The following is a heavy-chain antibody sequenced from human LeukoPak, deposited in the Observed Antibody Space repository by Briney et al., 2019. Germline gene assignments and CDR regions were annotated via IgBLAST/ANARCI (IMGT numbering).Heavy chain of an antibody. J-gene: IGHJ4*02. D-gene: IGHD2-2*02. CDR1: GGSISSYY. Sequence: SETLSLTCTVSGGSISSYYWSWIRQPPGKGLEWIGYIYTSGSTNYNPSLKSRVTISVDTSKNQFSLKLSSVTAADTAVYYCARRRGYCSSTSCYNYFDYRGQGTLVTVSS. V-gene: IGHV4-4*09. CDR3: ARRRGYCSSTSCYNYFDY. CDR2: IYTSGST.